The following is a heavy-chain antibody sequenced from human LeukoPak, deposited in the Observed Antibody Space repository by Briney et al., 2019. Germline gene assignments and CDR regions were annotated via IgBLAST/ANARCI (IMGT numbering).Heavy chain of an antibody. CDR2: ISGGGGST. CDR3: AKEGTVGGSYNFRYFSDY. CDR1: GFIFSSYG. J-gene: IGHJ4*02. V-gene: IGHV3-23*01. Sequence: PGGSLRLSCAASGFIFSSYGMSWVRQAPGKGLEWVSAISGGGGSTYYADSVKGRFTISRDNSKNTLNVQMNSLRAEDTAVYFCAKEGTVGGSYNFRYFSDYWGQGTLVTVSS. D-gene: IGHD1-26*01.